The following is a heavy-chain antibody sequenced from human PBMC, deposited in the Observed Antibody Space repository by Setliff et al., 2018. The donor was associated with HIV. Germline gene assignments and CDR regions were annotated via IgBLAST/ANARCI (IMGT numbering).Heavy chain of an antibody. Sequence: PSQTLSLTCAVYGGSFSDYYWIWIRQSPGKGPEWIGEVNHSGITKYNPSLRSRVIISIDTSKKQFYLKVNSVTAADAAIYYCARGGSHNHGHDYVDYWGQGTLVTVSS. D-gene: IGHD1-1*01. J-gene: IGHJ4*02. V-gene: IGHV4-34*01. CDR2: VNHSGIT. CDR3: ARGGSHNHGHDYVDY. CDR1: GGSFSDYY.